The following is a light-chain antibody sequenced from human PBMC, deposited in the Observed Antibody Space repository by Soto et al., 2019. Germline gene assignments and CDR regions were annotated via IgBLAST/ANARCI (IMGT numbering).Light chain of an antibody. CDR3: QQYNNWPWT. J-gene: IGKJ1*01. Sequence: ETVMTQSPATLCVCRLVIATLSCRASQSISDTLAWYQQKPGQAPRLLIHGASTRATGFPARFSGSGSGTDFTLTISSLQSEDFAVYYCQQYNNWPWTFGKGTKVDIK. CDR2: GAS. V-gene: IGKV3-15*01. CDR1: QSISDT.